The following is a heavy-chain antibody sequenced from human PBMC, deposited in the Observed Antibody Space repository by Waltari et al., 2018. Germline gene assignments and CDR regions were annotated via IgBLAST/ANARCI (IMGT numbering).Heavy chain of an antibody. CDR2: FSHDGDTT. D-gene: IGHD2-15*01. CDR3: APLGYCSDGTCYSTDY. CDR1: GFTFSNYV. V-gene: IGHV3-23*01. Sequence: EVQLSESGGGLVQPGGSLRLSCAASGFTFSNYVMSWVRQAPGKGLEGVSSFSHDGDTTDDADSVNGRFSTVRDNARNTLYLQMNSLRAEDTAVYYCAPLGYCSDGTCYSTDYWGQGTLVTVSS. J-gene: IGHJ4*02.